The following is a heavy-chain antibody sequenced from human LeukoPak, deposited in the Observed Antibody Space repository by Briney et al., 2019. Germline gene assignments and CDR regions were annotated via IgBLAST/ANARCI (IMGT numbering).Heavy chain of an antibody. CDR2: IIPIFGTA. Sequence: ASVKVSCKASGYTFTSYGISWVRQAPGQGLEWMGGIIPIFGTANYAQKFQGRVTITADESTSTAYMELSSLRSEDTAVYYCARVSSGNIDYWGQGTLVTVSS. D-gene: IGHD4-23*01. J-gene: IGHJ4*02. V-gene: IGHV1-69*13. CDR3: ARVSSGNIDY. CDR1: GYTFTSYG.